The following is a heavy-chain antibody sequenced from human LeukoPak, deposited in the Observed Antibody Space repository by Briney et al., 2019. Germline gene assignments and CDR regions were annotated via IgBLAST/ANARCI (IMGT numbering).Heavy chain of an antibody. J-gene: IGHJ3*02. D-gene: IGHD3-22*01. Sequence: GASVKASCKASGYSFTGYYMHWVRQAPGQGLEWMGWVNPNSGGTNYAQKFQGRVTMTRDTSISTAYMELSRLRSDDTAVYYCARPYDSSGYYGFFYDAFDIWGQGTMVTVSS. CDR2: VNPNSGGT. CDR3: ARPYDSSGYYGFFYDAFDI. CDR1: GYSFTGYY. V-gene: IGHV1-2*02.